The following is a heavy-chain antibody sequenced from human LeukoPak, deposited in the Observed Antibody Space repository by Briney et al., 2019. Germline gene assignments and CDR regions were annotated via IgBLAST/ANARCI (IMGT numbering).Heavy chain of an antibody. Sequence: PGGSLRLSCAASGFTFSDYYMSWIRQAPGKGLEWVSYISSSSSYTNCADSVKGRFTISRDNAKNSLYLQMNSLRAEDTAVYYCARVHYDILTGYSPHFDYWGQGTLVTVSS. J-gene: IGHJ4*02. CDR3: ARVHYDILTGYSPHFDY. CDR1: GFTFSDYY. CDR2: ISSSSSYT. D-gene: IGHD3-9*01. V-gene: IGHV3-11*05.